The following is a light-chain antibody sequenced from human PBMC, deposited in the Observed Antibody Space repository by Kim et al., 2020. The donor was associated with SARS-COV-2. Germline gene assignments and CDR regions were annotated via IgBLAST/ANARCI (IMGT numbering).Light chain of an antibody. CDR1: QGVGSC. CDR3: QQYYSWPLT. V-gene: IGKV3-15*01. Sequence: SVSPGEGATLPCRAGQGVGSCLAWFRQKPGQAPRLLIHAASNRATDIPARFSGSGSGTEFTLTISSLQSEDFAIYYCQQYYSWPLTFGGGTKAGDQ. J-gene: IGKJ4*01. CDR2: AAS.